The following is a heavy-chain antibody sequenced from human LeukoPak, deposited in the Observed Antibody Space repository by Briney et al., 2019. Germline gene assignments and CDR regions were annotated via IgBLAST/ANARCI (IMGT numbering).Heavy chain of an antibody. D-gene: IGHD3-3*01. CDR3: ARPNPYDFWSGYSTWFDP. CDR1: GGSISSSSYY. CDR2: NYYSGST. V-gene: IGHV4-39*01. Sequence: SETLSLTCTVSGGSISSSSYYWGWIRQPPGKGLEWIGSNYYSGSTYYNPSLKSRVTISVDTSKNQFSLKLSSVTAADTAVYYCARPNPYDFWSGYSTWFDPWGQGTLVTVSS. J-gene: IGHJ5*02.